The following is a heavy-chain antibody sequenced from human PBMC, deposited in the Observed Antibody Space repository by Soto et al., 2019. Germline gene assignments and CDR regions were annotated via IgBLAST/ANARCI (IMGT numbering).Heavy chain of an antibody. J-gene: IGHJ4*02. CDR2: ISSSSSTI. V-gene: IGHV3-48*01. Sequence: GGSLRLSCEASGLTFSRYWMSWVRQAPGKGLEWVSYISSSSSTIYYADSVKGRFTISRDNAKNSLYLQMNSLLAEDTAVYYCVRISGDSSGYYPYWGQGTLVTVSS. D-gene: IGHD3-22*01. CDR1: GLTFSRYW. CDR3: VRISGDSSGYYPY.